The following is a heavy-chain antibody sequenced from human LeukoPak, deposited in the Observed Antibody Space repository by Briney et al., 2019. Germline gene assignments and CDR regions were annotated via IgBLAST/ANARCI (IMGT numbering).Heavy chain of an antibody. CDR1: GYTFTSYG. D-gene: IGHD1-7*01. V-gene: IGHV1-18*01. Sequence: GASVKVSCKASGYTFTSYGISWVRQAPGQGLEWMGWISAYNGNTNYAQKLQGRVTMTTDTSTSTAYMELRSLRSDDTAVYYCARTGTTSNYYYYYGMDVWGQGTTVTVSS. CDR3: ARTGTTSNYYYYYGMDV. CDR2: ISAYNGNT. J-gene: IGHJ6*02.